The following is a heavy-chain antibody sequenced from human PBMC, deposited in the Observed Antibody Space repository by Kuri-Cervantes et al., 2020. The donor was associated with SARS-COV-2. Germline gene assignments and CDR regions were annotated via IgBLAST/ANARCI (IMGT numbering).Heavy chain of an antibody. D-gene: IGHD3-22*01. CDR2: MNPNSGNT. CDR1: GYTFTSYD. J-gene: IGHJ6*02. Sequence: ASVKVSCKASGYTFTSYDINWVRQATGQGLEWMGWMNPNSGNTGYAQKFQGRVTMTRNTSISTAYMELSSLRSEDTAVYYCAREGYYYDSSGYPLGMDVWGQGTTVTVSS. CDR3: AREGYYYDSSGYPLGMDV. V-gene: IGHV1-8*01.